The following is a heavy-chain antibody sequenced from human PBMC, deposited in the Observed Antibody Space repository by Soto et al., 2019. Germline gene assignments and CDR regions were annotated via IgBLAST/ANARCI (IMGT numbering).Heavy chain of an antibody. Sequence: QVQLVESGGGVVQPGRSLRLSCAASGFTFSSYAMHWVRQAPGKGLEWVAVISYDGSNKYYADSVKGRFTISRDNSKNTLYLQMNSLRAEDTAVYYCARVYGSSSDAFDYWGQGTLVTVSS. CDR2: ISYDGSNK. CDR1: GFTFSSYA. D-gene: IGHD6-13*01. J-gene: IGHJ4*02. V-gene: IGHV3-30-3*01. CDR3: ARVYGSSSDAFDY.